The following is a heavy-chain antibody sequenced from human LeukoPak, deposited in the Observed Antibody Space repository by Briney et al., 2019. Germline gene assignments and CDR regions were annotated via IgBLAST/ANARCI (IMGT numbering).Heavy chain of an antibody. CDR2: ISGSGGST. Sequence: GGSLRLSCAASGFTFSSYAMSWVRQAPGKGLEWVSAISGSGGSTYYADSVKGRFTISRDNAKNSLYLQVNSLRAEDTAVYYCAKDSAKKYDDYWGQGTLVTVSS. CDR3: AKDSAKKYDDY. V-gene: IGHV3-23*01. J-gene: IGHJ4*02. CDR1: GFTFSSYA. D-gene: IGHD2/OR15-2a*01.